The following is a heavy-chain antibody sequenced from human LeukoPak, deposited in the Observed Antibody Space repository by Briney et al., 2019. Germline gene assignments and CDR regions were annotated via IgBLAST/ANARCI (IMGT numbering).Heavy chain of an antibody. CDR1: GFTFSSYG. CDR2: ISYDGSNK. V-gene: IGHV3-30*03. CDR3: ARAPYCSGGSCYSVLFFDY. Sequence: PGGSLRLSCAASGFTFSSYGMHWVRQAPGKGLEWVAVISYDGSNKYYADSVKGRFTISRDNAKNSLYLQMNSLRAEDTAVYYCARAPYCSGGSCYSVLFFDYWGQGTLVTVSS. J-gene: IGHJ4*02. D-gene: IGHD2-15*01.